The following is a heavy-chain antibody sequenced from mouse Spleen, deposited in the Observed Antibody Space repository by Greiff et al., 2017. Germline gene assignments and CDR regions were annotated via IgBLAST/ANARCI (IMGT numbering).Heavy chain of an antibody. CDR3: ANYPFAY. Sequence: EVKLMESGPGLVKPSQSLSLTCSVTGYSITSGYYWNWIRQFPGNKLEWMGYISYDGSNNYNPSLKNRISITRDTSKNQFFLKLNSVTTEDTATYYCANYPFAYWGQGTLVTVSA. CDR2: ISYDGSN. CDR1: GYSITSGYY. V-gene: IGHV3-6*01. J-gene: IGHJ3*01. D-gene: IGHD1-1*01.